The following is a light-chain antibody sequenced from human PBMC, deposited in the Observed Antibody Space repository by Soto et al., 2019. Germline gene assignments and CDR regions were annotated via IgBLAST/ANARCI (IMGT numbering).Light chain of an antibody. CDR1: SNDVGVYTF. J-gene: IGLJ2*01. V-gene: IGLV2-11*01. CDR3: CSYASNFAI. Sequence: QSALTQPRSVNGFAGQSVTISYTGISNDVGVYTFVSWYQHHPDKAPKLIIYDVFHRPSGVPDRFSGSRSGNTASLTVSGVQAEDEADYYCCSYASNFAIFGGGTKVTVL. CDR2: DVF.